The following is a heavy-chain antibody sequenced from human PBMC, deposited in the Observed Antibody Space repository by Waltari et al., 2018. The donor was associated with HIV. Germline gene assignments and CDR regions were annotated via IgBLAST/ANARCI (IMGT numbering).Heavy chain of an antibody. CDR1: GLNFATSG. D-gene: IGHD6-19*01. CDR2: ITSSGGRT. Sequence: VQMLESGGELVQPGGSLRLSCAVSGLNFATSGLGWVRQAPGKGLEWMSAITSSGGRTYYAESVKGRFIISRDNSKKTVTLQLKNLRLGDTAMYYCATCNIGSGWYLKSPIRIWGQGTLVTVS. CDR3: ATCNIGSGWYLKSPIRI. J-gene: IGHJ4*02. V-gene: IGHV3-23*01.